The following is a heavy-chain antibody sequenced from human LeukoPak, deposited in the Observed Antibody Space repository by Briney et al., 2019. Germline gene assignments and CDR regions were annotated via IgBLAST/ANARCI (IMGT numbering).Heavy chain of an antibody. Sequence: GGSLRLSCAASGFTFSSYSMNRVRQAPGKGLEWVSSISSSSSYIYYADSVKGRFTISRDNAKNSLYLQMNSLRAEDTAVYYCARAVLYSSSSGLDYWGQGTLVTVSS. J-gene: IGHJ4*02. D-gene: IGHD6-6*01. CDR3: ARAVLYSSSSGLDY. V-gene: IGHV3-21*01. CDR2: ISSSSSYI. CDR1: GFTFSSYS.